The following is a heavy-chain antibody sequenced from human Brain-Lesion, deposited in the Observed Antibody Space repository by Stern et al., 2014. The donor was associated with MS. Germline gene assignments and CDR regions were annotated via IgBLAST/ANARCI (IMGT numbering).Heavy chain of an antibody. J-gene: IGHJ4*02. CDR1: GYTLTELS. CDR3: ATLSPGAGGNYYRHFDY. V-gene: IGHV1-24*01. CDR2: FDPEDGET. Sequence: DQLVESGAEVKKPGASVKVSCKVSGYTLTELSMHWVRPAPRKGLEWMGGFDPEDGETIYAQKFQGRVTMTEDTSTDTAYMELSSLRSEDTAVYYCATLSPGAGGNYYRHFDYWGQGTLVTVSS. D-gene: IGHD1-26*01.